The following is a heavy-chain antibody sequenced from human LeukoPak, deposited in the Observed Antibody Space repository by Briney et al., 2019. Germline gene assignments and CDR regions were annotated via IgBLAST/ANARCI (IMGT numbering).Heavy chain of an antibody. CDR1: GFIFSSYS. D-gene: IGHD2-2*01. J-gene: IGHJ4*02. CDR3: AREWYCSSTSCRQFDY. Sequence: KPGGSLRLSCAASGFIFSSYSMNWVRQAPGTGLEWVSSISSSSSYIYYADSVKGRFTISRDNAKNSLYLQMNSLRAEDTAVYYCAREWYCSSTSCRQFDYWGQGTLVTVSS. V-gene: IGHV3-21*01. CDR2: ISSSSSYI.